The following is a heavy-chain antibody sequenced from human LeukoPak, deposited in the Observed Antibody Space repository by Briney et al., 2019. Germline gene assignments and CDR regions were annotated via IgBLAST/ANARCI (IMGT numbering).Heavy chain of an antibody. CDR3: AKDRYYDSSGPFDY. D-gene: IGHD3-22*01. Sequence: GGSLRLSCAACGFPFSSYAMSWVRDAPGRGLEWVSGISGSGGSTDYADSVKGRFTISRDNSKNTLYLQMNSLRAEDTALYHCAKDRYYDSSGPFDYWGQEPWSPSPQ. CDR2: ISGSGGST. CDR1: GFPFSSYA. J-gene: IGHJ4*01. V-gene: IGHV3-23*01.